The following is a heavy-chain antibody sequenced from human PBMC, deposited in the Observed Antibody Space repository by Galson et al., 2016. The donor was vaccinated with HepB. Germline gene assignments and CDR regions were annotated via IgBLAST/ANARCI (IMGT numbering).Heavy chain of an antibody. Sequence: ETLSLTCAVSGGSITSNRWWTWVRQPPGKGLEWIGEIYHSGDTNYTPSLKRRVTMSVDRSQNHFSLRLSSVTAADTAVYYCAREFSGFDTHWGQGARVTVSS. V-gene: IGHV4-4*02. D-gene: IGHD5-12*01. CDR3: AREFSGFDTH. CDR2: IYHSGDT. J-gene: IGHJ4*02. CDR1: GGSITSNRW.